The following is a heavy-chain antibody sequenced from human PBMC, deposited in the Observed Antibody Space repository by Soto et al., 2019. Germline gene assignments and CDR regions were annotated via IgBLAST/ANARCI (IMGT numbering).Heavy chain of an antibody. D-gene: IGHD3-9*01. V-gene: IGHV1-69*13. Sequence: SVKVSCKASGGTFSSYAISWVRQAPGQGLGWMGGIIPIFGTANYAQKFQGRVTITVDESTSTAYMELSSLRSEDTAVYYCARARAYYDILTGYYTADRWFDPWGQGTLVTVST. CDR1: GGTFSSYA. CDR2: IIPIFGTA. J-gene: IGHJ5*02. CDR3: ARARAYYDILTGYYTADRWFDP.